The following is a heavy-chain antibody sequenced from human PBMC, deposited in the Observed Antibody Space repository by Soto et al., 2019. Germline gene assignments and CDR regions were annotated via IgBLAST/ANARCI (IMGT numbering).Heavy chain of an antibody. D-gene: IGHD3-3*01. J-gene: IGHJ6*02. CDR1: GFTFSSYA. Sequence: QVQLVESGGGVVQPGRSLRLSCAASGFTFSSYAMHWVRQAPGKGLEWVAVISYDGSNKYYADSVKGRFTISRDNSKKTLYLQMNSLRAEDTAVYYCARDGHCDFWSGYYQFGYCCGMVVWGQGSRVTVSS. V-gene: IGHV3-30-3*01. CDR2: ISYDGSNK. CDR3: ARDGHCDFWSGYYQFGYCCGMVV.